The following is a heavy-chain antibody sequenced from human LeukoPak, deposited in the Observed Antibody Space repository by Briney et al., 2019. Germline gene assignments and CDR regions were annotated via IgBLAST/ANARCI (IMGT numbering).Heavy chain of an antibody. V-gene: IGHV1-18*01. D-gene: IGHD3-22*01. CDR3: ARVPDYYDSSGYYHDAFDI. Sequence: ASVKVSCKASGYTFTSYGISWVRQAPGQGLEWMGWISAYNGNTNYAQKLQGRVTMTTDTSTSTAYMELRSLRSDDTAVYYCARVPDYYDSSGYYHDAFDIWGQGTMVTVPS. CDR1: GYTFTSYG. CDR2: ISAYNGNT. J-gene: IGHJ3*02.